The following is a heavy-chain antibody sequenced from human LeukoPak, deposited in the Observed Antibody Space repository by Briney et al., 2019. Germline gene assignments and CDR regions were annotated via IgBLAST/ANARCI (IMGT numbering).Heavy chain of an antibody. D-gene: IGHD6-13*01. CDR3: ARLYSALPAFDY. CDR2: ISSSTSAI. J-gene: IGHJ4*02. V-gene: IGHV3-48*01. Sequence: PGESLTLSCAASGFTLSTYSVTWVRQPPGKGLEWVSYISSSTSAIYYADSVKGRFTISRDNAKNSLYLQMNSLRADDTAVYYCARLYSALPAFDYWGQGTLVTVSS. CDR1: GFTLSTYS.